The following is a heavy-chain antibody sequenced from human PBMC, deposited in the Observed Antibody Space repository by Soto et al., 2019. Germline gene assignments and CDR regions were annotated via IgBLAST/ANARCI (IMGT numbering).Heavy chain of an antibody. D-gene: IGHD2-8*01. CDR3: ARGDSDCSNGVCSFFYNHDMDV. CDR1: GYSFTDYH. J-gene: IGHJ6*02. Sequence: ASVKVSCKASGYSFTDYHIHWVRQAPGQGLEWLGRINPKSGGTSTAQKFQGWVTMTTDTSISTASMELTRLTSDDTATYYCARGDSDCSNGVCSFFYNHDMDVWGQGTTVTVSS. V-gene: IGHV1-2*04. CDR2: INPKSGGT.